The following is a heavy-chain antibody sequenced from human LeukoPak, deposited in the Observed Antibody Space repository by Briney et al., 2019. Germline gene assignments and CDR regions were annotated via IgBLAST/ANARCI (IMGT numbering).Heavy chain of an antibody. J-gene: IGHJ3*02. D-gene: IGHD4-23*01. CDR3: ARVRSVGGNPHAFNI. CDR1: GFPFTNYA. V-gene: IGHV3-30-3*01. CDR2: ISFDGSDK. Sequence: GGSLRLSCAASGFPFTNYAVHWVRQAPGKGLEWVAAISFDGSDKYYTDSVKGRFTISRDNSKNTLSLQMNSLRVEDTALYYCARVRSVGGNPHAFNIWGQGTMVTVSS.